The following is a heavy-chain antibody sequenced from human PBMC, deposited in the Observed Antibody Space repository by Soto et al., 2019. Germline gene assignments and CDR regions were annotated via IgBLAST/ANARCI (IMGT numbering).Heavy chain of an antibody. CDR3: AREGLVLVPTTVNSDYYYYAMDV. Sequence: GASVKVSCKASGGTFSNYAFSWVRQAPGQGLEWLGGIMPIFGRADYAQKFRGRVTITADESTSTAHMELSSLRSEDTAVYYCAREGLVLVPTTVNSDYYYYAMDVWGQGTTVTVSS. CDR2: IMPIFGRA. J-gene: IGHJ6*02. CDR1: GGTFSNYA. V-gene: IGHV1-69*13. D-gene: IGHD2-2*01.